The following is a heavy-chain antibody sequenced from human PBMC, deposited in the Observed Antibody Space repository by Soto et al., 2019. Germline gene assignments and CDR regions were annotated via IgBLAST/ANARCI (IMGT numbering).Heavy chain of an antibody. D-gene: IGHD5-12*01. Sequence: SQTLSLTCAISGDSVSSNTASWNWIRQSPSRGLERLGRTYFRSKWYNDYAVSVKSRIIINPDTSNNQFSRQLNSVTPEDTAVYFCAKGDNLGPKTGYAFDPWGQGIMVTVSS. CDR2: TYFRSKWYN. V-gene: IGHV6-1*01. CDR3: AKGDNLGPKTGYAFDP. CDR1: GDSVSSNTAS. J-gene: IGHJ5*02.